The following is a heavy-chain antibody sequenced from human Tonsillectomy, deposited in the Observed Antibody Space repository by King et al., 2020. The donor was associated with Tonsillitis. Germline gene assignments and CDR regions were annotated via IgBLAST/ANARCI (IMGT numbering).Heavy chain of an antibody. CDR3: AKGWVEMDA. CDR1: GFTFSSCA. V-gene: IGHV3-23*04. J-gene: IGHJ4*02. Sequence: VQLVESGGGLVQPGGSLRLFCAASGFTFSSCAMTWVRQAPGMRLEWVSAISVSAGGTYYADSVKGRFTISRDNSKNTLYLQMNSLRAEDTAVYYCAKGWVEMDAWGQGTLVTVSS. CDR2: ISVSAGGT. D-gene: IGHD5-24*01.